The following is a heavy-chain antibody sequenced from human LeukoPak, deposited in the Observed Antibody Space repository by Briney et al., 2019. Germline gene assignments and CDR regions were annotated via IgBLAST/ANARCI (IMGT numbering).Heavy chain of an antibody. CDR2: IYYSGST. CDR1: GGSISSYY. Sequence: PSETLSLTCTASGGSISSYYWSWIRQPPGKGLEWIGYIYYSGSTYYNPSLKSRVTISVDTSKNQFSLKLSSVTAADTAVYYCARGGYVLWYDSSGYYSNWGQGTLVTVSS. V-gene: IGHV4-59*08. J-gene: IGHJ4*02. D-gene: IGHD3-22*01. CDR3: ARGGYVLWYDSSGYYSN.